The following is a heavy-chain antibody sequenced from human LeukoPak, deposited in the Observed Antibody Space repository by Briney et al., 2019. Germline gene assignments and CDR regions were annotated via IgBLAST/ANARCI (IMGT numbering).Heavy chain of an antibody. D-gene: IGHD5-18*01. V-gene: IGHV4-39*01. CDR2: IYYSGST. CDR3: ARRYSYGHGFDY. CDR1: GGSISSSSYY. J-gene: IGHJ4*02. Sequence: PSETLSLTCTVSGGSISSSSYYWGWIRQPPGKGLEWIGSIYYSGSTYYNPSLKSRVTISVDTFKNQFSLKLSSVTAADTAVYYCARRYSYGHGFDYWGQGTLVTFSS.